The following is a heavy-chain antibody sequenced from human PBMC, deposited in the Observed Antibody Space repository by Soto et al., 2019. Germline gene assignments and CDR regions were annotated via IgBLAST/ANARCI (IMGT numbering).Heavy chain of an antibody. CDR3: AKDLDVVVVVTATRGLDV. D-gene: IGHD2-15*01. V-gene: IGHV3-30*18. CDR2: ISYDGSKK. J-gene: IGHJ6*02. CDR1: GFTFDNYG. Sequence: QVQLVESGGGVVQPGRSLRLSCAASGFTFDNYGLHWVRQAPGKGLEWVAVISYDGSKKFYADSVTGRFTISRDNSKNTLYLQMNTLRVGDTAVYYCAKDLDVVVVVTATRGLDVWGQGTTVTVSS.